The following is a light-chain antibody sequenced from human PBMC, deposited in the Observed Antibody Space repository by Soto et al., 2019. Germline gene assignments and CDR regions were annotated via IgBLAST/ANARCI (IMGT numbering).Light chain of an antibody. CDR3: QQRSNLVS. J-gene: IGKJ5*01. CDR2: DAS. V-gene: IGKV3-11*01. Sequence: VLTQSPATLSLSPGERATLSCRASQSVLTYLGWYQQKPGQAPRLLIYDASNRAAGIPDRFSGSGSGTDFTLTISSLEPEDFAIYYCQQRSNLVSFGQGTRLEIK. CDR1: QSVLTY.